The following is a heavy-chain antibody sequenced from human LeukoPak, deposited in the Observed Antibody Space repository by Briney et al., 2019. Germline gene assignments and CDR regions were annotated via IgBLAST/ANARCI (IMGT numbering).Heavy chain of an antibody. Sequence: GGSLRLSCAASEFSVGSNYMTWVRQAPGKGLEGVSLIYSGGSTYYADSVKGRFTISRDNSKNTLYLQMNSLRAEDTAVYYCAREGYDDYYYYYMDVWGKGTTVTVSS. CDR1: EFSVGSNY. CDR3: AREGYDDYYYYYMDV. J-gene: IGHJ6*03. D-gene: IGHD1-1*01. CDR2: IYSGGST. V-gene: IGHV3-66*01.